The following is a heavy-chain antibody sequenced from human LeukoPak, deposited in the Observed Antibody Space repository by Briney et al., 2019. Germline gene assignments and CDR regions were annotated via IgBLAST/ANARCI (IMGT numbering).Heavy chain of an antibody. Sequence: LGTLSLTCAVYGGAFSGYYWSWVRQPPGEGLGWVGGINHSGSTNYNPSLKSRVTISVDTSKNQFSLKLSSVTAADTAVYYCARGPVSCSSTSCPETTFDYWGQGTLVTVSS. J-gene: IGHJ4*02. CDR3: ARGPVSCSSTSCPETTFDY. CDR1: GGAFSGYY. CDR2: INHSGST. D-gene: IGHD2-2*01. V-gene: IGHV4-34*01.